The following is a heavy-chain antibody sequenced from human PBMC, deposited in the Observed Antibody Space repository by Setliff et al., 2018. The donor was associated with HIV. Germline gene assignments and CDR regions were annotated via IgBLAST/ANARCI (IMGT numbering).Heavy chain of an antibody. V-gene: IGHV1-69*13. CDR1: GGTFSRYP. CDR2: IIPIFGTA. Sequence: SVKVSCKASGGTFSRYPISWVRQAPGQGLEWMGWIIPIFGTANYPENFQGRVTITADESSSTAYMDLSSLRSDDTAVYYCARDRLISVVRGLSDSWGQGTLVTVSS. D-gene: IGHD3-10*01. J-gene: IGHJ4*02. CDR3: ARDRLISVVRGLSDS.